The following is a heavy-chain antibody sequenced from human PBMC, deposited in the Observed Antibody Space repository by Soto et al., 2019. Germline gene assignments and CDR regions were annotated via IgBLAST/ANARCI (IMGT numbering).Heavy chain of an antibody. V-gene: IGHV1-2*02. CDR2: IYPNTETT. J-gene: IGHJ4*02. D-gene: IGHD6-25*01. CDR3: VSLQTSGWHGVH. CDR1: GYSFSGYY. Sequence: GASVKVACKASGYSFSGYYIQWVRQAPGQGPEWLGWIYPNTETTDSSKKFQGRVTMTSDMSTRTVYMELRDLRSADTAVYYYVSLQTSGWHGVHWGQGTLVTVSS.